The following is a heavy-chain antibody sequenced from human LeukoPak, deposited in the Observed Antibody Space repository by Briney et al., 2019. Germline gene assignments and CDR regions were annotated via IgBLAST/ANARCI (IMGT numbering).Heavy chain of an antibody. J-gene: IGHJ4*02. CDR2: IDSSSRYI. D-gene: IGHD7-27*01. Sequence: GGPLRLSCAASGFTFSSYSMNWVRQAPGKGLEWVSSIDSSSRYIYYAASVKGRFTISRDTSKNTLYLQMNRLRAEDTAVYYCASLKTGVGSFDYWGQGTLVTVSS. V-gene: IGHV3-21*04. CDR3: ASLKTGVGSFDY. CDR1: GFTFSSYS.